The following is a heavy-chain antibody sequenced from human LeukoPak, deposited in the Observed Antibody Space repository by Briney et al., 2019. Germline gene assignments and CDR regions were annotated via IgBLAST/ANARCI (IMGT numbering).Heavy chain of an antibody. CDR2: INHSGST. CDR3: ARVGSRRRNGYFDY. V-gene: IGHV4-34*01. D-gene: IGHD2-15*01. J-gene: IGHJ4*02. Sequence: SETLSLTCAVYGGSFSGYYWSWLRQPPGKGLEWIGEINHSGSTNYNPSLKSRVTISVDTSKNQFSLKLSSVTAADTAVYYCARVGSRRRNGYFDYWGQGTLVTVSS. CDR1: GGSFSGYY.